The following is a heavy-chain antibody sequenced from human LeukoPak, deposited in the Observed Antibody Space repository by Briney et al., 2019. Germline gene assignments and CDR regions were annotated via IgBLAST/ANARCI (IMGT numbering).Heavy chain of an antibody. V-gene: IGHV1-24*01. Sequence: ASVKVSCKVSGYTLTELSMHWVRQAPGKGLEWMGGFDPEDGETIYAQKFQGRVTMTEDTSTDTAYMELRSLRSDDTAVYYCARDLYGDYVVGYWGQGTLVTVSS. CDR1: GYTLTELS. D-gene: IGHD4-17*01. CDR2: FDPEDGET. CDR3: ARDLYGDYVVGY. J-gene: IGHJ4*02.